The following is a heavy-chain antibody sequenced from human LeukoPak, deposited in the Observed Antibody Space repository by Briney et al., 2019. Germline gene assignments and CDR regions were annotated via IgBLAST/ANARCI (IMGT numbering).Heavy chain of an antibody. D-gene: IGHD5-24*01. V-gene: IGHV1-2*02. CDR3: ARETGRDGYNPFDY. J-gene: IGHJ4*02. CDR2: INPNSGGI. CDR1: GYTFTGYY. Sequence: GASVKVSCKASGYTFTGYYMHWVRQAPGQGLEWMGWINPNSGGINYAQKFQGRVTMTRDTSISTAYMELSRLRSDDTAVYYCARETGRDGYNPFDYWGQGTLVTVSS.